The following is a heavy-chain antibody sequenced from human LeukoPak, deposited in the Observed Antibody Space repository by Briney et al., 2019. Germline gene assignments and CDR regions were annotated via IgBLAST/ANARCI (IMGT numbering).Heavy chain of an antibody. CDR3: AREGYCSGGSCYSFDY. J-gene: IGHJ4*02. V-gene: IGHV1-46*01. CDR1: GYTFTGYY. Sequence: ASVKVSCKASGYTFTGYYMHWVRQAPGQGLEWMGIINPSGGSTSYAQKFQGRVTMTRDMSTSTVYMELSSLRSEDTAVYYCAREGYCSGGSCYSFDYWGQGTLVTVSS. CDR2: INPSGGST. D-gene: IGHD2-15*01.